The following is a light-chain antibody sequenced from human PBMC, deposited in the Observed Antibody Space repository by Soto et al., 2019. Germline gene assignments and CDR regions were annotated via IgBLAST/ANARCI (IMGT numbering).Light chain of an antibody. Sequence: DIQMTQSPSFLSASVGDRVTISCRSSQAINTYLNWYQQKPGKAPKLLIYGTSDLQNGVPSRFRGGGSGTDFTLTISSLQPEDFATYYCQQSYSTLLITFGQGTRLEV. J-gene: IGKJ5*01. CDR3: QQSYSTLLIT. CDR2: GTS. V-gene: IGKV1-39*01. CDR1: QAINTY.